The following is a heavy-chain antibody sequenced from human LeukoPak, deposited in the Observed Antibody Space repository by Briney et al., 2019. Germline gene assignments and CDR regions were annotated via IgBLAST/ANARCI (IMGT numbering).Heavy chain of an antibody. Sequence: SETLSLTCTVFGGSISSYYWGWIRQPPGKGPEWIGSIYSSGSTYYNPSLKSRVTISVDTSNNQFSLKLSSVTAADSAVYYCARVNSGYDGPRFDPWGQGTLVTVSS. CDR3: ARVNSGYDGPRFDP. D-gene: IGHD5-12*01. CDR1: GGSISSYY. J-gene: IGHJ5*02. V-gene: IGHV4-39*07. CDR2: IYSSGST.